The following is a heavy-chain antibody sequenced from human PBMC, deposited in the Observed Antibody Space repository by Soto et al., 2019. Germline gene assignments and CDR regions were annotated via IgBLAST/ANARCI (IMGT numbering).Heavy chain of an antibody. D-gene: IGHD2-2*01. CDR2: INAGNGNT. J-gene: IGHJ6*02. CDR3: ASGCSSTSCSYYYYYGMEV. Sequence: ASVKVSCKASGYTFTSYAMHWVRQAPGQRLEWMGWINAGNGNTKYSQKFQGRVTITRDTSASTAYMELSSLRSEDTAVYYCASGCSSTSCSYYYYYGMEVWGQGTTVTVSS. V-gene: IGHV1-3*01. CDR1: GYTFTSYA.